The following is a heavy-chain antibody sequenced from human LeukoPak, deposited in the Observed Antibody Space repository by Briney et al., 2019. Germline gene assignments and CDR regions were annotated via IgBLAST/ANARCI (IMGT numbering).Heavy chain of an antibody. Sequence: GASVKVSCKASGYTFTSYYMHWVRQAPGQGLEWMGVIKPSGGSTIYAQNFQGRVTMTRDTSTSTVYMELSSLRAEDTAMYYCARGKRFGELFYFDYWGQGTLVTVSS. CDR1: GYTFTSYY. D-gene: IGHD3-10*01. CDR3: ARGKRFGELFYFDY. J-gene: IGHJ4*02. CDR2: IKPSGGST. V-gene: IGHV1-46*01.